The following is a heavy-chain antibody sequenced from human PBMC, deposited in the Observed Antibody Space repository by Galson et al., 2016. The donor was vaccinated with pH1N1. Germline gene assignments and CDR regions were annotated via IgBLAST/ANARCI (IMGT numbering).Heavy chain of an antibody. CDR2: INQDGSQK. J-gene: IGHJ4*02. Sequence: SLRLSCAASGFTFNNYWMTWVRQAPGKGLEWVANINQDGSQKYSVDFVKGRFTISRDNAKNSLYLQMNSVRAEDTAVYYCARSIAGRDSYWGQGTLVTVSS. CDR1: GFTFNNYW. CDR3: ARSIAGRDSY. V-gene: IGHV3-7*04. D-gene: IGHD6-6*01.